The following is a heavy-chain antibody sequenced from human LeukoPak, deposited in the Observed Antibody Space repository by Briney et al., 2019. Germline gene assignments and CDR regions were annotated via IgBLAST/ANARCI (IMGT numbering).Heavy chain of an antibody. Sequence: ASVKVSCKASGYTFTRYYMHRVRQAPGRGPEWMGIINPSGGSTSYAQKFQGRVTMTRDTSTSTVYMELSSLRSEDTAVYYCARDSDYVWGSYRSAFDYWGQGTLVTVSS. J-gene: IGHJ4*02. CDR1: GYTFTRYY. CDR3: ARDSDYVWGSYRSAFDY. CDR2: INPSGGST. D-gene: IGHD3-16*02. V-gene: IGHV1-46*01.